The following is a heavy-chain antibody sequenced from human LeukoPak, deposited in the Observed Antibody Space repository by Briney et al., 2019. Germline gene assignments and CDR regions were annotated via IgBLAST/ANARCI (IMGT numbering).Heavy chain of an antibody. Sequence: PSETLSLTCTVSGGSISSYSWSWIRQSAGKGLKWIGHIYISGSTNYNPSLKSRVTMSLDTSKNQFSLKLSSVTAADTAVYYCARENSGSYSEFDDWGQGTLVTVSS. CDR2: IYISGST. CDR1: GGSISSYS. D-gene: IGHD1-26*01. J-gene: IGHJ4*02. CDR3: ARENSGSYSEFDD. V-gene: IGHV4-4*07.